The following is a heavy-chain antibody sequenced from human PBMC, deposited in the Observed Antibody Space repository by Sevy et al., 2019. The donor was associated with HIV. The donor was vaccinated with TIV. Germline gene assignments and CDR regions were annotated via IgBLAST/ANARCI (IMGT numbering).Heavy chain of an antibody. CDR1: GFTFSDYY. Sequence: GGSLRLSCAASGFTFSDYYMSWIRQAPGKGLEWVSYISSSGSTIYYADSVKGRFTISRDNAKNSLYLQMNSLRAEDTAVYYCARKVLRLLEWSSMDVWGQGTTVTVSS. D-gene: IGHD3-3*01. CDR3: ARKVLRLLEWSSMDV. CDR2: ISSSGSTI. J-gene: IGHJ6*02. V-gene: IGHV3-11*01.